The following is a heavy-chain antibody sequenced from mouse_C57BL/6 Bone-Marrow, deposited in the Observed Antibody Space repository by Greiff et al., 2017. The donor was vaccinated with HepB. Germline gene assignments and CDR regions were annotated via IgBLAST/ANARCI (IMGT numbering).Heavy chain of an antibody. J-gene: IGHJ3*01. Sequence: QVQLKESGPELVKPGASVKISCKASGYAFSSSWMNWVKQRPGKGLEWIGRIYPGDGDTNYNGKFKGKATLTADKSSSTAYMQLSSLTSEDSAVYFCADLLGGFAYWGQGTLVTVSA. CDR2: IYPGDGDT. V-gene: IGHV1-82*01. D-gene: IGHD4-1*01. CDR1: GYAFSSSW. CDR3: ADLLGGFAY.